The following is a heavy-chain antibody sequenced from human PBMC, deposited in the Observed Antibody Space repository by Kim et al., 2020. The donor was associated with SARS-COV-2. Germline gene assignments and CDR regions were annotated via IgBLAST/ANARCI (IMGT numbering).Heavy chain of an antibody. CDR1: GGSFSGYY. J-gene: IGHJ3*02. Sequence: SETLSLTCAVYGGSFSGYYWSWIRQPPGKGLEWIGEINHSGSTNYNPSLKSRVTISVDTSKNQFSLKLSSVTAADTAVYYCARVFWGYDSSGYYYCCAFDIWGQGTMVTVSS. CDR3: ARVFWGYDSSGYYYCCAFDI. V-gene: IGHV4-34*01. CDR2: INHSGST. D-gene: IGHD3-22*01.